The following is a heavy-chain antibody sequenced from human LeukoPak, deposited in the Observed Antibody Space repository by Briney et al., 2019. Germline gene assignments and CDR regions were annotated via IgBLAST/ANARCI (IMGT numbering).Heavy chain of an antibody. V-gene: IGHV1-2*02. Sequence: ASVKVSCKASGYTFTGYYMHWVRQAPGQGLEWMGWINPNSGGTNYAQKFQGRVTMTRDTSISTAYMELSRLRSDDTAVYYCARPEVYDILTGHPPDDAFDIWGQGTMVTVSS. CDR3: ARPEVYDILTGHPPDDAFDI. D-gene: IGHD3-9*01. CDR1: GYTFTGYY. J-gene: IGHJ3*02. CDR2: INPNSGGT.